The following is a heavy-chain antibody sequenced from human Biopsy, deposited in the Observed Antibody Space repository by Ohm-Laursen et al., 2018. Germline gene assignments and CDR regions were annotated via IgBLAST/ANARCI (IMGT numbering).Heavy chain of an antibody. Sequence: TLSLTCTVYGATFSDYYWSWIRQPPRKGLEWIGQINQSGETKYNPSLQSRVTISAEVSKNQFSLKLRSLTAADTAIYYCGNEVYGRDYWGQGARVTVSS. CDR2: INQSGET. J-gene: IGHJ4*02. D-gene: IGHD4-17*01. CDR3: GNEVYGRDY. V-gene: IGHV4-34*08. CDR1: GATFSDYY.